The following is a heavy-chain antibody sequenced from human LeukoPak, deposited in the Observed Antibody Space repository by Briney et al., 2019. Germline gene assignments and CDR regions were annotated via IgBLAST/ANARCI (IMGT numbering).Heavy chain of an antibody. V-gene: IGHV4-39*01. CDR1: GDSISSSGYY. Sequence: SETLSLTCTVSGDSISSSGYYWGWIRQPPGKGLEWIGSIHYSGSTYYNPSFKGLISVDTSKNQFSLKLTSVTAADTAVYYCARHGRGNVSPILYWGQGTLVTVSS. D-gene: IGHD1-26*01. CDR2: IHYSGST. CDR3: ARHGRGNVSPILY. J-gene: IGHJ4*02.